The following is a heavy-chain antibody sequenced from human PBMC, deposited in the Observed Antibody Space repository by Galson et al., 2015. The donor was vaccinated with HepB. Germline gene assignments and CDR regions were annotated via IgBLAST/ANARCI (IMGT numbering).Heavy chain of an antibody. CDR3: ARDRERFLEWLLSTYYYYGMDV. V-gene: IGHV3-21*01. CDR1: GFTFSSYS. Sequence: SLRLSCAASGFTFSSYSMNWVRQAPGKGLEWVSSISSSSSYIYYADSVKGRFTISRDNAKNSLYLQMNSLRAEDPAVYYCARDRERFLEWLLSTYYYYGMDVWGQGTTVTVSS. CDR2: ISSSSSYI. J-gene: IGHJ6*02. D-gene: IGHD3-3*01.